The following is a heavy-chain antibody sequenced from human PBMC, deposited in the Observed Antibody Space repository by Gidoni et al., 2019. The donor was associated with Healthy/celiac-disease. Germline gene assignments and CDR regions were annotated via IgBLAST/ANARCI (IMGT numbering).Heavy chain of an antibody. CDR2: RKQDGSEK. V-gene: IGHV3-7*01. J-gene: IGHJ2*01. D-gene: IGHD3-22*01. CDR3: ARDHQHYYDSSGYYYDWYFDL. CDR1: GFTFSSYW. Sequence: EVQLVESGGGLVQPGGSLRLSCAASGFTFSSYWMSWVRQAPGKGLEWVANRKQDGSEKYYVDSVKGRFTISRDNAKNSLYLQMNSLRAEDTAVYYCARDHQHYYDSSGYYYDWYFDLWGRGTLVTVSS.